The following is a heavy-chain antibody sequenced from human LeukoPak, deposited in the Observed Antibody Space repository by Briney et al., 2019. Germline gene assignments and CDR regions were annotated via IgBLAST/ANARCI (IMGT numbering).Heavy chain of an antibody. CDR2: ISYDGSNK. Sequence: GGPLRLSCAASGFTFSSYAMHWVRQAPGKGLEWVAVISYDGSNKYYADSVEGRFTISRDNSKNTLYLQMNSLRAEDTAVYYCARTFSGDNCYLSCPFDYWGQGTLVTVSS. D-gene: IGHD2-15*01. CDR3: ARTFSGDNCYLSCPFDY. V-gene: IGHV3-30*04. CDR1: GFTFSSYA. J-gene: IGHJ4*02.